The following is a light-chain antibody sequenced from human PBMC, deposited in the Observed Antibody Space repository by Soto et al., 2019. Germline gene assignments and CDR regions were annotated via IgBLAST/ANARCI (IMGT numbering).Light chain of an antibody. J-gene: IGKJ1*01. CDR2: GVS. Sequence: IVLTQSPGTLSLSPGERATLSCRASQTGSNSYLAWYQQKSGQAPRLLIYGVSTRATGTPDRFSGSGSGTDFTLTINRLEPEDFAVYYCQQYGDLPWTFGQGTKVDIK. V-gene: IGKV3-20*01. CDR1: QTGSNSY. CDR3: QQYGDLPWT.